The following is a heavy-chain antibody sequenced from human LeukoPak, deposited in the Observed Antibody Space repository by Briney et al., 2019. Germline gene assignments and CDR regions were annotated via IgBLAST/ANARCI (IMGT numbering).Heavy chain of an antibody. CDR3: ARDPRAYDYVWGSYRYGFDY. CDR1: GFTFSDYY. CDR2: ISSSGSTI. V-gene: IGHV3-11*01. Sequence: GGSLRLSCAASGFTFSDYYMSWIRQAPGKGLEWVSYISSSGSTIYYANSVKGRFTIYRDNAKNSLYLQMNSLRAEDTAVYYCARDPRAYDYVWGSYRYGFDYWGQGTLVTVSS. D-gene: IGHD3-16*02. J-gene: IGHJ4*02.